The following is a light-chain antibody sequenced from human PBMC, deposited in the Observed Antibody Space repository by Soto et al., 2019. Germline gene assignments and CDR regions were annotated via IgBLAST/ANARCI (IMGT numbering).Light chain of an antibody. CDR1: SSNIGSNT. V-gene: IGLV1-44*01. CDR3: AACDDSLNVWG. Sequence: QSVLTQPPSASGTPGQRVTISCSGSSSNIGSNTVNWYQQLPGTAPKLLIYSNNQRPSGVPDRFSGSKSGTSASLAISGLQSEDEADYYCAACDDSLNVWGFCGVPPLTVL. CDR2: SNN. J-gene: IGLJ3*02.